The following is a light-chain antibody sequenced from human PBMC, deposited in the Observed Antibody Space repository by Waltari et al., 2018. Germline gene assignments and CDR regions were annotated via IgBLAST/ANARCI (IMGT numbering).Light chain of an antibody. CDR2: SAT. CDR3: QQYNNWPRT. J-gene: IGKJ1*01. V-gene: IGKV3-15*01. Sequence: EIVMTQSPAILSVSPGETATLSCGASQRIGRDLAWYQQKPVQAPRLLVSSATAMAAGVPARFSGSGSGTEFTLTISRLQSEDFAIYYWQQYNNWPRTFGQGTKVEGK. CDR1: QRIGRD.